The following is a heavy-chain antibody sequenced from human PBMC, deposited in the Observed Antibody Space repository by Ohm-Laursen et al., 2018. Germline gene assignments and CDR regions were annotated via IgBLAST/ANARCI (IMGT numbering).Heavy chain of an antibody. CDR2: INPNNDDT. Sequence: ASVKVSCKASGYTFSGYHMHWVRQAPGQRLEWMGWINPNNDDTNYAQKFQGRVTMTRDTSISTAYMELSRLRSDDTAVYYCARGGTQSFGYWGQGTLVTVSS. V-gene: IGHV1-2*02. J-gene: IGHJ4*02. CDR1: GYTFSGYH. CDR3: ARGGTQSFGY. D-gene: IGHD1-1*01.